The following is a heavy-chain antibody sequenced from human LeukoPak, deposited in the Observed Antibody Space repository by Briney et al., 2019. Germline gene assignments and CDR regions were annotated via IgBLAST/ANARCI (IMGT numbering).Heavy chain of an antibody. CDR2: ISYDGSNK. V-gene: IGHV3-30*04. J-gene: IGHJ3*02. CDR3: VREGRADAFDI. CDR1: EFTFSNYA. Sequence: QPGRSLRLSCAASEFTFSNYAMHWVRQAPGKGLEWVTVISYDGSNKYYADSVKGRFTISRDNSKNTLYLQMNSLRAEATAMYYCVREGRADAFDIWGQGTMVTVSS.